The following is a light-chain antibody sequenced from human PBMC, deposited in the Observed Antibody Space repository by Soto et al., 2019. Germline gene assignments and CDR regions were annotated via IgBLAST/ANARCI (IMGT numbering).Light chain of an antibody. J-gene: IGKJ5*01. CDR3: QQYNNWSSIT. Sequence: EIVMTQSPATLSVSPGERATLSCRASQSVSSNLAWYQQKPGQAPRLLMYGASTRATGIPARFSGSGSGTEFALTISSLQSEDFAVYYCQQYNNWSSITFGQGPRLDI. CDR1: QSVSSN. CDR2: GAS. V-gene: IGKV3-15*01.